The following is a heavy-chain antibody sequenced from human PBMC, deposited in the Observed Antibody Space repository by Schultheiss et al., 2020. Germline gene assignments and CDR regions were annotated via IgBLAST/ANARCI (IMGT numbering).Heavy chain of an antibody. D-gene: IGHD6-13*01. CDR1: GFTFNRYA. Sequence: LSLTCAASGFTFNRYAMSWVRQAPGKGLEWVSSISSSSSYIYYADSVKGRFTISRDNAKNSLYLQMNSLRAEDTAVYYCSIGSAAGHFDYWGQGTLVTVSS. CDR3: SIGSAAGHFDY. V-gene: IGHV3-21*01. J-gene: IGHJ4*02. CDR2: ISSSSSYI.